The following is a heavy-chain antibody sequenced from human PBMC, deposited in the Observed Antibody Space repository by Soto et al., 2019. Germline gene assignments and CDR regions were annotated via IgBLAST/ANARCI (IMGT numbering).Heavy chain of an antibody. D-gene: IGHD5-18*01. CDR2: ISYDGSNK. Sequence: PGGSLRLSCAASGFTFSSYAMHWVRQAPGKGLEWVAVISYDGSNKYYADSVKGRFTISRDNSKNTLYLQMNSLRAEDTAVYYCAREATAMVTYFDYWGQGTLGTV. CDR1: GFTFSSYA. V-gene: IGHV3-30-3*01. CDR3: AREATAMVTYFDY. J-gene: IGHJ4*02.